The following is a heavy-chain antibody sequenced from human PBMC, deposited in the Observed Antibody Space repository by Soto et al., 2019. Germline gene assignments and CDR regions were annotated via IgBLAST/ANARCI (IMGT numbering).Heavy chain of an antibody. V-gene: IGHV4-39*01. D-gene: IGHD3-10*01. CDR1: GGSISSSRYY. CDR2: IHYSGST. Sequence: QLQLQESGPGLVKPSETLSLTCSVSGGSISSSRYYWGWIRQPPGKGLAWIGTIHYSGSTYYNASRKSRVTISVDMSKNQFSLKLSSVTAADTAVYYCARQDSLWFGDNIDYWGQGILVTVSS. J-gene: IGHJ4*02. CDR3: ARQDSLWFGDNIDY.